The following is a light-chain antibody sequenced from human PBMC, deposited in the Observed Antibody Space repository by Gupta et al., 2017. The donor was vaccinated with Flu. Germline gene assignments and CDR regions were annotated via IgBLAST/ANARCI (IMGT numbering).Light chain of an antibody. CDR1: SSDVGGYNY. CDR3: SSYTSSSTEV. J-gene: IGLJ2*01. V-gene: IGLV2-14*01. CDR2: EVS. Sequence: QSALTQPASVSGSPGQSITISCTGTSSDVGGYNYVSCYQQHPGKAPKLMIYEVSNRPSGVSKRFSGSKSGNTASLTISGLQAEDEADYYCSSYTSSSTEVFGGGTKLTVL.